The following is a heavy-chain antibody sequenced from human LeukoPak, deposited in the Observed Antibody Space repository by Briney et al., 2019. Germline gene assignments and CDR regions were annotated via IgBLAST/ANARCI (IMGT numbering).Heavy chain of an antibody. J-gene: IGHJ5*02. D-gene: IGHD3-22*01. CDR3: ARGGYWAPFDP. Sequence: PSETLSLTCSVSGDSISSTSYYWGWIRQPPGKGLEWIGYIYHSGSTYYNPSLKSRVTISVDRSKNQFSLKLSSVTAADTAVYYCARGGYWAPFDPWGQGTLVTVSS. CDR1: GDSISSTSYY. V-gene: IGHV4-39*07. CDR2: IYHSGST.